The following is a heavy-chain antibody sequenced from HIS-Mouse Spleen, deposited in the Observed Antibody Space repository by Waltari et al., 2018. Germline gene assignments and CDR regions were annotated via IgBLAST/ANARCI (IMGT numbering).Heavy chain of an antibody. CDR1: GGSISSSSYY. J-gene: IGHJ2*01. CDR3: AREIPYSSSWYDWYFDL. D-gene: IGHD6-13*01. CDR2: IYYRGAT. Sequence: QLQLQESGPGLVKPSETLSLTCTVSGGSISSSSYYWGWSRQPPGKGLEWIGSIYYRGATYYYPSLTSRVTISVDTSKNQFSLKLSSVTAADTAVYYCAREIPYSSSWYDWYFDLWGRGTLVTVSS. V-gene: IGHV4-39*07.